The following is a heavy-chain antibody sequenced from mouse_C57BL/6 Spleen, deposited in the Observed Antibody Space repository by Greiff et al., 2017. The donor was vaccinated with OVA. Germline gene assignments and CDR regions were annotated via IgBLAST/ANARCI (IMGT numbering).Heavy chain of an antibody. CDR3: ARDKATVVATCWYFDV. V-gene: IGHV5-4*01. D-gene: IGHD1-1*01. CDR1: GFTFSSYA. CDR2: ISDGGSYT. Sequence: EVQLVESGGGLVKPGGSLKLSCAASGFTFSSYAMSWVRQTPEKRLEWVATISDGGSYTYYPDNVKGRFTITRDNAKNNLYLQMSHLKSEDTAMYYCARDKATVVATCWYFDVWGTGTTVTVSS. J-gene: IGHJ1*03.